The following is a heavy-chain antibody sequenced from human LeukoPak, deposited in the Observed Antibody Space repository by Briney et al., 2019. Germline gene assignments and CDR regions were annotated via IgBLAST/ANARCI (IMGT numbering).Heavy chain of an antibody. V-gene: IGHV3-48*02. D-gene: IGHD2-8*02. Sequence: PGGSLRLSCAASGFTFSTYSMNWVRQAPGKGLEWVSYISNSSTTIYYADSVKGRFTISRDNAKNSLYLQMNGLRDGDTAVYYCARVPYSTGTYDYWGQGTLVTVSS. CDR2: ISNSSTTI. J-gene: IGHJ4*02. CDR1: GFTFSTYS. CDR3: ARVPYSTGTYDY.